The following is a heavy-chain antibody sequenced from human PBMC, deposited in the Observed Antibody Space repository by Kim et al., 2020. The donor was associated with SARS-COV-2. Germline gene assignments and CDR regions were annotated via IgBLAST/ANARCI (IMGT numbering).Heavy chain of an antibody. CDR1: GFTFGDYA. CDR3: AKDTRGYSGYGMDV. D-gene: IGHD5-12*01. J-gene: IGHJ6*02. V-gene: IGHV3-9*01. Sequence: GGSLRLSCAASGFTFGDYAMHWVRQAPGKGLEWVSGISWNSGSIGYADSVKGRFTISRDNAKNSLYLQMNSLRAEDTALYYCAKDTRGYSGYGMDVWGQGTTVTVSS. CDR2: ISWNSGSI.